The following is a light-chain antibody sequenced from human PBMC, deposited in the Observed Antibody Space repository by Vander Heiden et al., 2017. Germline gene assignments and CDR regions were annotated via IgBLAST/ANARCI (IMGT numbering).Light chain of an antibody. CDR1: QSLLDSATGNIY. CDR2: TLS. J-gene: IGKJ4*01. CDR3: KQRKEFPLT. Sequence: IVMPQSPLSLPVTPGEPASILCRSSQSLLDSATGNIYLDWYLQKPGQAPQLLIYTLSYRASGVPDRFSGSGSATAFTLKISRVEADDVGVYYCKQRKEFPLTFGGGTQVDIK. V-gene: IGKV2-40*01.